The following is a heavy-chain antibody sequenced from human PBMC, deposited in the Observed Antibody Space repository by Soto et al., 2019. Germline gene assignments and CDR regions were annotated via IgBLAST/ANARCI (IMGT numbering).Heavy chain of an antibody. V-gene: IGHV1-69*12. D-gene: IGHD2-2*01. CDR1: GGTFSSYA. CDR2: IIPIFGTA. J-gene: IGHJ6*02. Sequence: QVQLVQSGAEVKKPGSSVKVSCKASGGTFSSYAISWVRQAPGQGLEWMGGIIPIFGTANYAQKSQGRGTITAAESTSKAYMELSSLRCEDTAVYYCARHLPAAGYYYGMAVWGQGTTVTVSS. CDR3: ARHLPAAGYYYGMAV.